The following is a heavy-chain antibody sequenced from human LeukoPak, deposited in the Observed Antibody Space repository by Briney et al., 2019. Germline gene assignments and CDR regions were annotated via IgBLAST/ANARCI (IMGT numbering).Heavy chain of an antibody. CDR1: GYTFTSYG. CDR2: ISAYNGNT. Sequence: ASVKVSCKASGYTFTSYGISWVRQAPGQGLEWMGWISAYNGNTNYAQKLQGRVTMTTDTSTSTAYMELRSLRSDDTAVYYCARNPYDILTGYSYRGYYFDYWGQGTLVTVSS. D-gene: IGHD3-9*01. CDR3: ARNPYDILTGYSYRGYYFDY. V-gene: IGHV1-18*01. J-gene: IGHJ4*02.